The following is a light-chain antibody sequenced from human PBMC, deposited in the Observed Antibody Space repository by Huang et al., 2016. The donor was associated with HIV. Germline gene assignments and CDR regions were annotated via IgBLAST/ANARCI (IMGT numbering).Light chain of an antibody. CDR1: QGISKS. J-gene: IGKJ1*01. CDR3: QQYQSVPWT. V-gene: IGKV1-NL1*01. CDR2: ATS. Sequence: DIQMTQSPSSLSASVGDRVTIICRASQGISKSLAWYQQKPGKAPKLLLYATSKLESGVPYRFSGSGSGTHYTLTISTLQPEDLATYYCQQYQSVPWTFGQGTKVAI.